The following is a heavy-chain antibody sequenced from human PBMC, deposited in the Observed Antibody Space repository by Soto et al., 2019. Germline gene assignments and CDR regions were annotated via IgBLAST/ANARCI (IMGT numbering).Heavy chain of an antibody. CDR2: IDPSDSYT. CDR1: GYSFTSYW. D-gene: IGHD6-19*01. V-gene: IGHV5-10-1*01. J-gene: IGHJ5*02. Sequence: ESLKISCKGSGYSFTSYWIGWLRQMPGKGLEWMGRIDPSDSYTNYSPSFQGHVTISADKSISTAYLQWSSLKASDTAMYYCARSVIAVAAPGGHNWFDPWGQGTLVTVSS. CDR3: ARSVIAVAAPGGHNWFDP.